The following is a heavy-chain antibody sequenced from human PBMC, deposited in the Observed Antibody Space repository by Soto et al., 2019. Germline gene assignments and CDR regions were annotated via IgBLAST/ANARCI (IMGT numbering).Heavy chain of an antibody. V-gene: IGHV1-3*01. J-gene: IGHJ4*02. Sequence: ASVKVSCKASGYTFTSYAMHWVRQAPGQRLEWMGWINAGNGNTKYSQKFQGRVTITRDTSASTAYMELSSLRSEDTAVYYCARAPIMITFGGVIAHPPGFWGQGTLVTV. CDR2: INAGNGNT. CDR1: GYTFTSYA. CDR3: ARAPIMITFGGVIAHPPGF. D-gene: IGHD3-16*02.